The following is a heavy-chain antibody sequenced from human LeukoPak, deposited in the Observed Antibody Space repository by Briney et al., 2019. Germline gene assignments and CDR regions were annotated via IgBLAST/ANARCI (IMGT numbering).Heavy chain of an antibody. D-gene: IGHD4-17*01. CDR3: ARDRTVTTGNWYFDL. CDR2: INPNSGGT. Sequence: GASVKVSCKASGYTFTGYYMHWVRQAPRQGLEWMGWINPNSGGTNYAQKFQGRATMTRDTSISTAYMELSRLRSDDTAVYYCARDRTVTTGNWYFDLWGRGTLVTVSS. V-gene: IGHV1-2*02. CDR1: GYTFTGYY. J-gene: IGHJ2*01.